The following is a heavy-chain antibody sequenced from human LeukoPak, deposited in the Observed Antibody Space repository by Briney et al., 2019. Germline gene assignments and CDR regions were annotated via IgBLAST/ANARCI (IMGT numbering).Heavy chain of an antibody. D-gene: IGHD6-13*01. CDR1: GFSFSEFY. V-gene: IGHV3-11*01. J-gene: IGHJ5*02. Sequence: GGSLRLSCAASGFSFSEFYMSWIRQGPGKGLEWISYITSSGSTIYYAGSVKGRFTISRGNAKNSLYLQMNSLRAEDTAVYYCARVSATYTSNWYLYPWGQGTLVTVSS. CDR2: ITSSGSTI. CDR3: ARVSATYTSNWYLYP.